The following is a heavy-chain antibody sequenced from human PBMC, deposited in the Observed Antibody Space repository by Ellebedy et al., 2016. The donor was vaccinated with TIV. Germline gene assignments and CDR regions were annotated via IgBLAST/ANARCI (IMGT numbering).Heavy chain of an antibody. CDR3: ARGDNYYYDSSGYYYSH. CDR2: INPTSGDS. V-gene: IGHV1-46*01. CDR1: GYTFTRYY. D-gene: IGHD3-22*01. Sequence: ASVKVSCKVSGYTFTRYYLYWVRQAPGQGLDWMGLINPTSGDSNYAQKFQGRVTMTRDTSTSTVYMELRSLRSEDTAVYYCARGDNYYYDSSGYYYSHWGQGTLVTVSS. J-gene: IGHJ4*02.